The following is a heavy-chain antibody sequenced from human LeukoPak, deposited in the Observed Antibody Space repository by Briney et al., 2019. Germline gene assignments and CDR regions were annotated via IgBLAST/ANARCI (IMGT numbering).Heavy chain of an antibody. CDR1: GFTFSSYS. CDR2: IKQDGSEK. J-gene: IGHJ4*02. V-gene: IGHV3-7*01. D-gene: IGHD6-19*01. CDR3: ARDRDSSGWYVGPTYFDY. Sequence: GGSLRLSCAASGFTFSSYSMNWVRQAPGKGLEWVANIKQDGSEKYYVDSVKGRFTISRDNAKNSLYLQMNSLRAEDTAVYYCARDRDSSGWYVGPTYFDYWGQGTLVTVSS.